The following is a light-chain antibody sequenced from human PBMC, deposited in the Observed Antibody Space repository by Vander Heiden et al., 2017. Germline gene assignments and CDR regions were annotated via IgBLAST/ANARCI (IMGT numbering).Light chain of an antibody. CDR1: QTIGSSS. J-gene: IGKJ2*01. CDR3: QHYGSTRRT. CDR2: GAS. Sequence: AFTQSPGPLSLPPGHRATLSCGASQTIGSSSLAWYQQKPGEAPRLLIYGASKRATGIPDRFSVSGSGTDFTLSIRSLEPEDFEVYYCQHYGSTRRTFGQWTKLQIK. V-gene: IGKV3-20*01.